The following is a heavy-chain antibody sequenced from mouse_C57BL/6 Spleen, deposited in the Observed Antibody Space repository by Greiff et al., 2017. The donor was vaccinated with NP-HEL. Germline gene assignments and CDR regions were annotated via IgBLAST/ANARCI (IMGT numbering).Heavy chain of an antibody. CDR3: ARRMAYFDY. CDR1: GYAFTNYL. Sequence: VMLVESGAELVRPGTSVKVSCKASGYAFTNYLIEWVKQRPGQGLEWIGVINPGSGGTNYNEKFKGKATLTADKSSSTAYMQLSSLTSEDSAVYFCARRMAYFDYWGQGTTLTVSS. V-gene: IGHV1-54*01. J-gene: IGHJ2*01. D-gene: IGHD2-3*01. CDR2: INPGSGGT.